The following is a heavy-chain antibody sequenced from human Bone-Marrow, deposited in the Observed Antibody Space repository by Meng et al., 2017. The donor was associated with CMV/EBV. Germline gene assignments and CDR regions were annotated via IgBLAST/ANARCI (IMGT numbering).Heavy chain of an antibody. J-gene: IGHJ4*02. Sequence: ASGFSFSTYAMSGVGQAPGKGLEGVSAISGSGGSTDYADSVKGRFTISRDNSKNTLYLQMNSLRPEDTAMYYCATFTYDLDSSGYYWGQGILVTVSS. CDR1: GFSFSTYA. CDR2: ISGSGGST. D-gene: IGHD3-22*01. V-gene: IGHV3-23*01. CDR3: ATFTYDLDSSGYY.